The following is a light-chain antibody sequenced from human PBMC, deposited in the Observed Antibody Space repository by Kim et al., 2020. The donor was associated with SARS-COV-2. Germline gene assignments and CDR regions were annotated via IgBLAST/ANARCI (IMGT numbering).Light chain of an antibody. CDR3: QQYNSYSDYT. V-gene: IGKV1-5*01. CDR1: QSINAW. CDR2: VAS. Sequence: SIGERVTIACRASQSINAWLAGCQQKPAKAPTLLLYVASSMESGGPSRCSGSGSGTEFTLTVSGLQPDDFATYYCQQYNSYSDYTFGQGTKLEIK. J-gene: IGKJ2*01.